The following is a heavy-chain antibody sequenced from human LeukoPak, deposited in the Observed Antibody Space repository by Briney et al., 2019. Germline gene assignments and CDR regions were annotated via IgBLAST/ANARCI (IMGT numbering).Heavy chain of an antibody. CDR3: AREAVVPAAISEWFDP. CDR2: INPNSGGT. J-gene: IGHJ5*02. Sequence: ASVKVSCKASGYTFTVYYMHWVRQAPGQGLEWMGWINPNSGGTNYAQKFQGRVTMTRDTSISTAYMELSRLRSDDTAVYYCAREAVVPAAISEWFDPWGQGTLVTVSS. CDR1: GYTFTVYY. D-gene: IGHD2-2*01. V-gene: IGHV1-2*02.